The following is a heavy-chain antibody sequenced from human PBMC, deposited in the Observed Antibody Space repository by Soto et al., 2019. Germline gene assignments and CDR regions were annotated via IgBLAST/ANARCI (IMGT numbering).Heavy chain of an antibody. CDR3: ARVARLYYDSSGYYPTWFDP. CDR2: IIPIFGTA. V-gene: IGHV1-69*06. D-gene: IGHD3-22*01. Sequence: QVQLVQSGAEVKKPGSSVKVSCKASGGTFSSYAISWVRQAPGQGLEWMGGIIPIFGTANYAQKFQGRVTITADKSRSTAYMELSSLRSEDTAVYYCARVARLYYDSSGYYPTWFDPWGQGTLVTVSS. J-gene: IGHJ5*02. CDR1: GGTFSSYA.